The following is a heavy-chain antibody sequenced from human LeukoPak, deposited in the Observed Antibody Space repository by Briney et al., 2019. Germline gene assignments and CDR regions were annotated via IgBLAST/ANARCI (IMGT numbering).Heavy chain of an antibody. CDR3: ARARYSTGWVDY. J-gene: IGHJ4*02. CDR2: ISSTGSI. CDR1: GGSVRSGDYY. D-gene: IGHD2-8*02. V-gene: IGHV4-61*08. Sequence: SETLSLTCTVSGGSVRSGDYYWNWIRQAPEKGLEWLGHISSTGSINYNPSLKSRVTISVDTSKNQFSLKLSSVTAADTAFYYCARARYSTGWVDYWGQGTLVTVSS.